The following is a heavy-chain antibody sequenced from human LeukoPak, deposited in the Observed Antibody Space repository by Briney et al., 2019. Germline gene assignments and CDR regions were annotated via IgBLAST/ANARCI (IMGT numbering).Heavy chain of an antibody. CDR2: INPNSGGT. J-gene: IGHJ3*02. CDR1: GYTFTGYY. D-gene: IGHD3-22*01. Sequence: ASVKVSCKASGYTFTGYYMHWVRQAPGQGLEWMGWINPNSGGTNYAQKFQGRVTMTRDTSISTAYMELSRLRSDDTAVYYCASSGRGGGGYSHDACDIWGQGTMVTVSS. CDR3: ASSGRGGGGYSHDACDI. V-gene: IGHV1-2*02.